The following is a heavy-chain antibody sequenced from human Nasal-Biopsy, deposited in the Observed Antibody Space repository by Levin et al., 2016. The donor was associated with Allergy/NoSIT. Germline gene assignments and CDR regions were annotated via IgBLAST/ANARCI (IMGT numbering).Heavy chain of an antibody. D-gene: IGHD2-2*01. CDR1: GYTFTGYY. CDR2: INPAAGHT. CDR3: ARESGRGYCDNTNCYFDY. Sequence: ASVKVSCKASGYTFTGYYVHWVRQAPGQGLEWMGTINPAAGHTSYAQKFQGRVTINRDTSTSTVFMEVSSLRSEDTAIYFCARESGRGYCDNTNCYFDYWGQGTLVTVSS. V-gene: IGHV1-46*01. J-gene: IGHJ4*02.